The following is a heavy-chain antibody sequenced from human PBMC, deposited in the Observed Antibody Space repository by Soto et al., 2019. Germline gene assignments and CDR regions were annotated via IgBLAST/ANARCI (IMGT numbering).Heavy chain of an antibody. CDR1: GFSLSNARMG. D-gene: IGHD3-3*01. CDR2: IFSNDEK. V-gene: IGHV2-26*01. CDR3: ARISYYDFWSGYLVWGFDP. Sequence: QVTLKESGPVPVKPTETLTLTCTVSGFSLSNARMGVSWIRQPPGKALEWLAHIFSNDEKSYSTSLKSRLTISKDTSKSQVVLTMTNMDPVDTATYYCARISYYDFWSGYLVWGFDPWGQGTLVTVSS. J-gene: IGHJ5*02.